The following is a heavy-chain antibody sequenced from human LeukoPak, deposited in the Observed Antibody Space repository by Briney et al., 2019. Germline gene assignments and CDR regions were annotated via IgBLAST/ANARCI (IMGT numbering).Heavy chain of an antibody. CDR1: GFTVSSYY. D-gene: IGHD3-22*01. CDR3: ARAVNYDSSGYYGY. CDR2: IYSGGST. J-gene: IGHJ4*02. V-gene: IGHV3-53*01. Sequence: GGSLRLSCVASGFTVSSYYVSWVRQSPGKGLEWVSVIYSGGSTYYADSVEGRFTVSRDNSKNTLYLEMKSLRAEDTAVYYCARAVNYDSSGYYGYWGQGTLVTVSS.